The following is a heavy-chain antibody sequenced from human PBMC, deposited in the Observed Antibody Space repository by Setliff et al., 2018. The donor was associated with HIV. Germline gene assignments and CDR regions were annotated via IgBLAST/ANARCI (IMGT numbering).Heavy chain of an antibody. CDR1: GGSIRRRGHY. CDR3: ARATSPRAMGRGGGFDP. V-gene: IGHV4-39*02. CDR2: IYYIGAT. J-gene: IGHJ5*02. D-gene: IGHD2-2*01. Sequence: SETLSLPCPVSGGSIRRRGHYWGWIRQPPGKGLEWIGNIYYIGATVYKPSLQSRVTISVDTSKNQFSLRLTSVTAADTAVYYCARATSPRAMGRGGGFDPWGQGALVTVSS.